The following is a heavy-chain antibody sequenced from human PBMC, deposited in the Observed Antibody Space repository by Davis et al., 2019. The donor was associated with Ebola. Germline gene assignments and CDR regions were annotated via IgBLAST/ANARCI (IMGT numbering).Heavy chain of an antibody. CDR3: ARGYDFWSGYYSWYV. D-gene: IGHD3-3*01. CDR1: GGSFSGYY. CDR2: INHSGST. J-gene: IGHJ6*02. V-gene: IGHV4-34*01. Sequence: SETLSLTCAVYGGSFSGYYWSWIRQPPGKGLPWIGEINHSGSTNYNPSLKSRVTISVDTSKNQFSLKLSSVTAADTAVYYCARGYDFWSGYYSWYVWGQGTTVTVSS.